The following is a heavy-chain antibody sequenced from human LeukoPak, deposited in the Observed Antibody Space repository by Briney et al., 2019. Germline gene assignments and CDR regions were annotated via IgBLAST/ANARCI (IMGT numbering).Heavy chain of an antibody. Sequence: GGSLRLSCAASGFTFSSYWMSWVRQAPGKGLEWVANIKQDGSEKYYVDSVKGRFTISRDNAKNSLYLQMNSLRAEDTAVYYCARGEDTAMVTGWFDPWGQGTLVTVSS. CDR3: ARGEDTAMVTGWFDP. J-gene: IGHJ5*02. V-gene: IGHV3-7*01. CDR2: IKQDGSEK. D-gene: IGHD5-18*01. CDR1: GFTFSSYW.